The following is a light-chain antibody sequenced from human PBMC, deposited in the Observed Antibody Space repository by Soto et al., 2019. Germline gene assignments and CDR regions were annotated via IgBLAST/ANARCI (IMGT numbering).Light chain of an antibody. J-gene: IGLJ1*01. V-gene: IGLV2-8*01. Sequence: QSVLTQPPSASGSPGQSVTISCTGTSSDVGGYNYVSWYQQHPGKAPKLMIYEVSKRPSGVPDRFSGSKSGNTASLTVSELQAEDEADYYCSSYAGSNNPPYVFGTGTKVTVL. CDR3: SSYAGSNNPPYV. CDR2: EVS. CDR1: SSDVGGYNY.